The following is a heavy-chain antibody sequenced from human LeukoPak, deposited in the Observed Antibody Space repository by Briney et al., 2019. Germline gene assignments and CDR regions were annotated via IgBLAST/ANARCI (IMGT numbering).Heavy chain of an antibody. CDR3: ARVGTYYDPYYFDY. CDR1: GFPFSSYA. D-gene: IGHD3-3*01. CDR2: ISYDGSNK. Sequence: GGSLRLSCAASGFPFSSYAMHWVRQAPGKGLEWGAVISYDGSNKYYADSVKGRFTISRDNSKNTLYLQMNSLRAEDTAVYYCARVGTYYDPYYFDYWGQGTLVTVSS. J-gene: IGHJ4*02. V-gene: IGHV3-30-3*01.